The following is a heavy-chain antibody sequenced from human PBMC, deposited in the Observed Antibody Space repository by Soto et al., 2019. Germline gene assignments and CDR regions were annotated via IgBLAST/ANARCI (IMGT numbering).Heavy chain of an antibody. CDR1: AFNLRGYS. J-gene: IGHJ6*02. CDR2: INGDSGKP. CDR3: GRGAGTSKIYAMGMDV. D-gene: IGHD2-2*01. V-gene: IGHV1-3*01. Sequence: QAQLVQSGPEVQKPGASMKVSCKASAFNLRGYSIHWVRQAPGQRLEWMGQINGDSGKPRYSHRFEGRVTFKRDTDASTATLELHSLRPEDTAVYYCGRGAGTSKIYAMGMDVWGQGTAVSVSS.